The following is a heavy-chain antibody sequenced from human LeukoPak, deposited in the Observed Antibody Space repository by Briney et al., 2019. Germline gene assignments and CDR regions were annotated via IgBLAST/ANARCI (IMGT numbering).Heavy chain of an antibody. Sequence: GGPLGLSCPASGFTFSNYWMHWFGKAPGKGLVWVSRINSDGRSTNYADSVKGRFTISRDNSKNTLYLQMNSLRAEDTAVYYCAREDCSGGSCYSVPYCYYGMDVWGQGTTVTVSS. CDR2: INSDGRST. V-gene: IGHV3-74*01. J-gene: IGHJ6*02. CDR3: AREDCSGGSCYSVPYCYYGMDV. D-gene: IGHD2-15*01. CDR1: GFTFSNYW.